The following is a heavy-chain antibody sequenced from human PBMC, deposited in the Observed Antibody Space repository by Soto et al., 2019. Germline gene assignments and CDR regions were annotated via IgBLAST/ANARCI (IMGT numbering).Heavy chain of an antibody. J-gene: IGHJ1*01. V-gene: IGHV3-48*01. CDR3: TRDPSGYNSNWHQFQY. CDR1: GFSFGSYS. Sequence: EVQLVESGGDLVQPGGSLRLSCEASGFSFGSYSMDWVRQAPGKGLEWVAYISGNSDITHYKDSVKGRFTIFRDNAKSSLYLQMSKVRAEDTAVYYCTRDPSGYNSNWHQFQYWGQGTLVTVSS. D-gene: IGHD6-13*01. CDR2: ISGNSDIT.